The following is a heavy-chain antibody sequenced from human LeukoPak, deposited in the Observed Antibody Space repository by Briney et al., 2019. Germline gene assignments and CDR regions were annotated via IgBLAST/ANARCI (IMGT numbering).Heavy chain of an antibody. Sequence: GGSLILSCAGSGFTFSSYWMSWVRQAPGKGLEWVANIKHDGSEKYYGDSVKGRFTISRDNARNSLYLQMNSLRAEDTAVYYCAKDADTATIIYWYFDLWGRGTLVTVSS. CDR3: AKDADTATIIYWYFDL. V-gene: IGHV3-7*05. CDR1: GFTFSSYW. D-gene: IGHD5-18*01. CDR2: IKHDGSEK. J-gene: IGHJ2*01.